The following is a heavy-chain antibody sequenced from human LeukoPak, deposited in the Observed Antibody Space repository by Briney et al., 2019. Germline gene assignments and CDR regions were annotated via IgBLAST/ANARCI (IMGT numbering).Heavy chain of an antibody. CDR3: AKDYYGSGSYGDV. V-gene: IGHV3-33*06. D-gene: IGHD3-10*01. Sequence: PGRSLRLSCAASGFTFSSYGMHWVRQAPGKGLEWVAVIWYDGSNKYYADSMKGRFTISRDNSKNTLYLQMNSLRAEDTAVYYCAKDYYGSGSYGDVWGQGTTVTVSS. J-gene: IGHJ6*02. CDR1: GFTFSSYG. CDR2: IWYDGSNK.